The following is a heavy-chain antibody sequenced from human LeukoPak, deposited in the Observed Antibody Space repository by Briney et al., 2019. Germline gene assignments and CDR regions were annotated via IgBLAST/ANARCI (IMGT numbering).Heavy chain of an antibody. J-gene: IGHJ4*02. CDR1: GFTFSSYA. CDR2: ISGSGGST. CDR3: AKVSKGRGYDILTGYSHFDY. Sequence: GGSLRLSRAASGFTFSSYAMSWVRQAPGKGLEWVSAISGSGGSTYYADSVKGRFTISRDNSKNTLCLQMNSLRAEDTAVYYCAKVSKGRGYDILTGYSHFDYWGQGTLVTVSS. V-gene: IGHV3-23*01. D-gene: IGHD3-9*01.